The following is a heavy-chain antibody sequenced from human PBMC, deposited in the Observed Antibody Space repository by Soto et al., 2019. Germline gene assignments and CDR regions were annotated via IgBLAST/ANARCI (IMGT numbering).Heavy chain of an antibody. D-gene: IGHD2-8*01. J-gene: IGHJ4*02. V-gene: IGHV1-46*01. Sequence: QVQLVQSGAEVKKPGASVKVSCKASGYTFTHYYIHGVRQAPGQGLEWMGMINTSGGSTDYAQKFQGRVTMTTDTSTTTVYMELSSLRSDDTAVYYCARPPFPGCINGVCYPCDHWGQGTLVTVSS. CDR1: GYTFTHYY. CDR2: INTSGGST. CDR3: ARPPFPGCINGVCYPCDH.